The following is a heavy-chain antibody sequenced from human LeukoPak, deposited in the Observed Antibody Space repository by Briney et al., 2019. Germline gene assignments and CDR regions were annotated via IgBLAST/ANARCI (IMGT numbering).Heavy chain of an antibody. J-gene: IGHJ1*01. Sequence: TGGSLRLSCAASGFTFSSYSMNWVRQAPGKGLEWVSSISSSSSYIYYADSVKGRFTISRDNAKNSLYLQMNSLRAEDTAVYYCASGYSSGWYTRGSEYFQHWGQGTLVTVSS. V-gene: IGHV3-21*01. CDR3: ASGYSSGWYTRGSEYFQH. D-gene: IGHD6-19*01. CDR2: ISSSSSYI. CDR1: GFTFSSYS.